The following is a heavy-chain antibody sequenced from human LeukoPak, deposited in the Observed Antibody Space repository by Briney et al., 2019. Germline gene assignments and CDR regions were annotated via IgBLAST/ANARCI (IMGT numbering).Heavy chain of an antibody. CDR1: GGSISSGGYY. Sequence: PSETLSLTCTVSGGSISSGGYYWSWIRQHPGKGLEWIGYIYYSGSTYYNPSLKSRVTISVDTSKNQFSLKLSSVTAADTAVYYCARTYGGNPGDNNWFDPWGQGTLVTVSS. D-gene: IGHD4-23*01. J-gene: IGHJ5*02. CDR3: ARTYGGNPGDNNWFDP. V-gene: IGHV4-31*03. CDR2: IYYSGST.